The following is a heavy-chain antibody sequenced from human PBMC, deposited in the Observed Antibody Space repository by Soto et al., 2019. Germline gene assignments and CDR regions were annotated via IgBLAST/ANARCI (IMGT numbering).Heavy chain of an antibody. J-gene: IGHJ4*02. D-gene: IGHD2-8*01. CDR1: GFTFGTYA. CDR2: MYGSGGGI. CDR3: AKDRQPDGLWPFDH. V-gene: IGHV3-23*04. Sequence: EVQLVESGGGLVQPGGSLILSCSASGFTFGTYAMSWVRQAPGKGLEWVSGMYGSGGGISYADAVKGRFNISRDNTNNLLYLLMRSLRVEDTAVYYCAKDRQPDGLWPFDHWGLGTLVTVSS.